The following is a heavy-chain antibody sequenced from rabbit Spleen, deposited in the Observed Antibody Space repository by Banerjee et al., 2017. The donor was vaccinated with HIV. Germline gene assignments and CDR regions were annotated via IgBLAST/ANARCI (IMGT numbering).Heavy chain of an antibody. CDR1: GFTLSSYY. D-gene: IGHD4-1*01. CDR2: IDPVFGIT. CDR3: VREVAARFSL. J-gene: IGHJ4*01. V-gene: IGHV1S7*01. Sequence: HLKESGGGLVQPGGSLKLSCTASGFTLSSYYMNWVRQAPGKGLEWIGYIDPVFGITYYANWVNGRFSISRENTQNTVYLQLNSLTAADTATYFCVREVAARFSLWGPGTLVTVS.